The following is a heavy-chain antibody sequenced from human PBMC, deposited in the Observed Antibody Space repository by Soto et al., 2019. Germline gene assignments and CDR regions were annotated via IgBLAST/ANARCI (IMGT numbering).Heavy chain of an antibody. CDR2: ISYDGNNK. V-gene: IGHV3-30*18. D-gene: IGHD3-10*02. CDR1: GFTFNRFG. Sequence: GGSLRLSCAASGFTFNRFGMHWVRQAPGKGLGWVAVISYDGNNKFYADSVKGRFTISRDNSQNTLYLQMNSLRPEDTAMYYCAKAVDISVRGVPPSDYWGQGTLVTVSS. J-gene: IGHJ4*02. CDR3: AKAVDISVRGVPPSDY.